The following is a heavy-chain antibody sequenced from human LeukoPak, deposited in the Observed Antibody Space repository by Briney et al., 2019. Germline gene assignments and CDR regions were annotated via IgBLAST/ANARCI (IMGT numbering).Heavy chain of an antibody. V-gene: IGHV3-23*01. D-gene: IGHD6-13*01. Sequence: GSLRLSCAASGFTFSSYAMSWVRQAPGKGLEWVSAISGSGGSTYYADSVKGRFTISRDNSKNTLYLQMNSLRAEDTAVYYCAKDGGGYFSTPLDYWGQGTLVTVSS. CDR3: AKDGGGYFSTPLDY. CDR2: ISGSGGST. J-gene: IGHJ4*02. CDR1: GFTFSSYA.